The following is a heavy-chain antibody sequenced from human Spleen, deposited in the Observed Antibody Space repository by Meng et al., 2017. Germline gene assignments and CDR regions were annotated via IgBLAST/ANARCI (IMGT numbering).Heavy chain of an antibody. D-gene: IGHD3-10*01. J-gene: IGHJ4*02. V-gene: IGHV1-18*01. CDR2: ISTYNGHT. Sequence: QVKLVQSGAEVKKPGASVKVSCKTSGYSFTSDGISWVRQAPGQGLEWMGWISTYNGHTNYAQKVQGRVTMTTDTSTSTAYMELRSLRSDDTAVYYCARVWFEYYFDYWGQGTLVTVSS. CDR1: GYSFTSDG. CDR3: ARVWFEYYFDY.